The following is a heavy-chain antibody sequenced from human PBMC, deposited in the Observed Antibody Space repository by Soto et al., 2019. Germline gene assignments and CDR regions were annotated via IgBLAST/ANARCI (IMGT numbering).Heavy chain of an antibody. CDR1: GFTFGTTD. Sequence: QLLQSGGGLVQPGGSLTLSCAASGFTFGTTDMSWVRQAPGEGLEWVSTIDGSGGITYYADSVKGRFTISRDNSRNTVYLQTNSLRGDDTALYYCVKNSGWFNTLGQGALVTASS. D-gene: IGHD3-10*01. CDR3: VKNSGWFNT. J-gene: IGHJ5*02. V-gene: IGHV3-23*01. CDR2: IDGSGGIT.